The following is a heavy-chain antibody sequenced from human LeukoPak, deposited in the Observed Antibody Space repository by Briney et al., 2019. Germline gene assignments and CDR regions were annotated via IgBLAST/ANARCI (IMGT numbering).Heavy chain of an antibody. V-gene: IGHV3-48*04. CDR1: GFTFSSYA. Sequence: TGGSLRLSCAASGFTFSSYAMSWVRQAPGKGLEWVSYISSSSSSIYYADSVKGRFTISRDNAKNSLYLQMNSLRAEDTAVYYCAREDIPNWLDPWGQGTLVTVSS. D-gene: IGHD2-2*02. J-gene: IGHJ5*02. CDR3: AREDIPNWLDP. CDR2: ISSSSSSI.